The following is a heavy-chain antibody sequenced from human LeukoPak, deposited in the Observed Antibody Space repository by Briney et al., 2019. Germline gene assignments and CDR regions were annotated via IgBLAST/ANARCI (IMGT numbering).Heavy chain of an antibody. CDR3: ARNVGYYYTLSDLRDY. Sequence: SETLSLTCTVSGGSVSSSSYYWGWIRQPPGKGLEWIGSIYYSGSTYYNPSLKSRVTISVDTSKNHLSLKLISVTAADTAVYYCARNVGYYYTLSDLRDYWGQGTLVTVSS. V-gene: IGHV4-39*02. D-gene: IGHD3-22*01. CDR1: GGSVSSSSYY. CDR2: IYYSGST. J-gene: IGHJ4*02.